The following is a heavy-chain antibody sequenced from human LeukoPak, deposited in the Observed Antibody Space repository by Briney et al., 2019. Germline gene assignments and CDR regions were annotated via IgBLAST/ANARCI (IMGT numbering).Heavy chain of an antibody. J-gene: IGHJ4*02. CDR1: GGTFSSYA. V-gene: IGHV1-69*05. Sequence: ASVKVSCKASGGTFSSYAISWVRQAPGQGLEWMGGIIPIFGTANYAQKFQGRVTITTDESTSTAYMELRSLRSDDTAVYYCARERLGFWSGYRQYYFDYWGQGTLVTVSS. CDR3: ARERLGFWSGYRQYYFDY. D-gene: IGHD3-3*01. CDR2: IIPIFGTA.